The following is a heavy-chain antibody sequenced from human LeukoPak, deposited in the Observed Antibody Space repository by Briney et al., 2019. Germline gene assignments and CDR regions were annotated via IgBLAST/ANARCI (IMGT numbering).Heavy chain of an antibody. CDR3: ARFYGDYNYYFDY. D-gene: IGHD4-17*01. V-gene: IGHV4-59*01. J-gene: IGHJ4*02. CDR2: IYYSGST. Sequence: SETLSLTCTVSGGAISRYYWTWIRQPPGKGLEGIGYIYYSGSTNYSPSLKSGVTISVDTSKNQFSLKMSSVIAADTAVYYCARFYGDYNYYFDYWGQGTLVTVSS. CDR1: GGAISRYY.